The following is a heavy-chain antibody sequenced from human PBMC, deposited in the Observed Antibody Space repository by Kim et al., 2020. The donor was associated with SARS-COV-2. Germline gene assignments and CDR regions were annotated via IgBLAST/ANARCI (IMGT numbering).Heavy chain of an antibody. J-gene: IGHJ4*02. CDR3: ARGGGDDILTGYYHLPFDY. Sequence: SRVTISVDTSKNQFSLKLGSVTAADTAVYYCARGGGDDILTGYYHLPFDYWGQGTLVTVSS. V-gene: IGHV4-34*01. D-gene: IGHD3-9*01.